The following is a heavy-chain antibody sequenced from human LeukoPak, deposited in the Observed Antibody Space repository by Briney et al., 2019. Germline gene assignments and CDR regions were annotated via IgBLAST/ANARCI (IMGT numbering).Heavy chain of an antibody. CDR3: AKKESGPAGWFGP. D-gene: IGHD2/OR15-2a*01. V-gene: IGHV3-23*01. CDR1: GFSFSSSA. J-gene: IGHJ5*02. Sequence: GGSLRLSCAASGFSFSSSAMSWVRQAPGKGLEWVAIISTGSDFIYYEDSVKGRLTISRDNSKNTLFPQMNSLRAEDTAVYFCAKKESGPAGWFGPWGQGTLVIVSS. CDR2: ISTGSDFI.